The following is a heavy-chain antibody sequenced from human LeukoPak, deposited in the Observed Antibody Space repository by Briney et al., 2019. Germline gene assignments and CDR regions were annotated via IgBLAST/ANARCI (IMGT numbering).Heavy chain of an antibody. V-gene: IGHV3-48*03. D-gene: IGHD1-1*01. CDR1: GFTFSNYE. J-gene: IGHJ4*02. Sequence: PGGSLRLSCAASGFTFSNYEMNWVRQAPGKGVEWISYISGSGTTIYYADSVKGRFTISRGNAKNSLYLQMNSLRAEDTAVYYCVRTWNTYWGQGTLLTVSS. CDR3: VRTWNTY. CDR2: ISGSGTTI.